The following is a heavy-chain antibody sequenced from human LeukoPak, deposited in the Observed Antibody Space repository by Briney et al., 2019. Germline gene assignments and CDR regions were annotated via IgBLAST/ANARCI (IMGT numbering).Heavy chain of an antibody. V-gene: IGHV4-59*08. CDR3: ARLQQLAIGVDY. D-gene: IGHD6-13*01. CDR2: IHYSGIT. J-gene: IGHJ4*02. Sequence: PSETLSLTCAVFAGSISGYYWSWIRQPPGKGLEWIGYIHYSGITNYNPSLKSRVSISVDTSKNQFSLKLTSVTAADTAVYYCARLQQLAIGVDYWGQGTLVTVSS. CDR1: AGSISGYY.